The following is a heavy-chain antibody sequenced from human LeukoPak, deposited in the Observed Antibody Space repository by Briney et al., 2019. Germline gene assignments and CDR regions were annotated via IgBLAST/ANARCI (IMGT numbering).Heavy chain of an antibody. CDR3: ARGPPGRFGELDPSPHYYYYMDV. Sequence: PSETLSLTCTVSGGSISSYYWSWIRQPPGKGLEWIGEINHSGSTNYNPSLKSRVTISVDTSKNQFSLKLSSVTAADTAVYYCARGPPGRFGELDPSPHYYYYMDVWGKGTTVTVSS. CDR2: INHSGST. V-gene: IGHV4-34*01. CDR1: GGSISSYY. J-gene: IGHJ6*03. D-gene: IGHD3-10*01.